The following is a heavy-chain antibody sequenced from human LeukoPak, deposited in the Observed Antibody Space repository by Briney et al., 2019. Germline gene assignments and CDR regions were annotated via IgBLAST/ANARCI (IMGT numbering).Heavy chain of an antibody. D-gene: IGHD2-2*01. V-gene: IGHV2-5*02. CDR2: IYWDDDK. J-gene: IGHJ4*02. CDR3: AHSKMYCSSTSCYGSPVSYFDY. CDR1: GFSLSTSGVG. Sequence: SGPTLVNPTQTLTLTCTFSGFSLSTSGVGVGWIRQPPGKALEWLALIYWDDDKRYSPSLKSRLTITKATSKNQVVLTMTNMDPVDTATYYCAHSKMYCSSTSCYGSPVSYFDYWGQGTLVTVSS.